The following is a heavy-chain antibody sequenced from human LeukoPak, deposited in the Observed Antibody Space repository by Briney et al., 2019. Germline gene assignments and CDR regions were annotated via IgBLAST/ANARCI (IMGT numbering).Heavy chain of an antibody. CDR1: GFTFSSYW. D-gene: IGHD3-10*01. CDR3: ARVSYYYGSGSYRPTAVYYFDY. J-gene: IGHJ4*02. Sequence: GGSLRLSCAASGFTFSSYWMHWVRRAPGKGLVWVSRINSDRRSTSYADSVKGRFTISRDNAKNTLYLQLNGLRAEDTAVYYCARVSYYYGSGSYRPTAVYYFDYWGQGTLVTVSS. CDR2: INSDRRST. V-gene: IGHV3-74*01.